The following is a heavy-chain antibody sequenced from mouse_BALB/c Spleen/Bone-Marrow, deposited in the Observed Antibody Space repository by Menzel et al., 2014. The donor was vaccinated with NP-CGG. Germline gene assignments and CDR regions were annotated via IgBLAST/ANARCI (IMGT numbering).Heavy chain of an antibody. D-gene: IGHD2-13*01. CDR2: IDPSDSYT. CDR1: GYTFTSYW. V-gene: IGHV1-69*02. Sequence: QVQLQQPGADLVKPGASVELSCKASGYTFTSYWMHWVKQRPGQGLEWVGEIDPSDSYTNYNQKFKGKATLTVDKSSSTAYMQLSSLTSEDSAVYYCARGLYGDSVYWGQGTTLTVSS. CDR3: ARGLYGDSVY. J-gene: IGHJ2*01.